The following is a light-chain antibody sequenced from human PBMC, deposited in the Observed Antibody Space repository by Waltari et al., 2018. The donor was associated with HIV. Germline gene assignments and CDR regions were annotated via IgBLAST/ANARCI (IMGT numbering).Light chain of an antibody. CDR2: WAS. CDR1: QSVLYSSNNRNH. J-gene: IGKJ3*01. CDR3: QQYYSSPWN. V-gene: IGKV4-1*01. Sequence: DIVMTQSPDSLAVSLGERATINCKSSQSVLYSSNNRNHLAWYQQKPGQPPRLLIYWASTRESGVPDRFSGSGSGTDFTLTISILQAEDVAVYYCQQYYSSPWNFGPGTKVDIK.